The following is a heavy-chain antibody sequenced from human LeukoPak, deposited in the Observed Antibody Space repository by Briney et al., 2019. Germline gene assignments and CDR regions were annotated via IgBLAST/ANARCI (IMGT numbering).Heavy chain of an antibody. CDR1: VFTFSSYS. J-gene: IGHJ4*02. V-gene: IGHV3-30-3*01. CDR2: ISYDGSNK. CDR3: ARRSGSYGDREY. D-gene: IGHD1-26*01. Sequence: GGCLRLSCAASVFTFSSYSMHWVRQAPGKGLEWVAVISYDGSNKYYADSVKGRFTISRDNSKNTLYLQMNSLRAEDTAVYYCARRSGSYGDREYWGQGTLVTVSS.